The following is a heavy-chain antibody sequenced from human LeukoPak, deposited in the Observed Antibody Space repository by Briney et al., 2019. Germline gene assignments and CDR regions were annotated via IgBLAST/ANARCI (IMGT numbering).Heavy chain of an antibody. J-gene: IGHJ4*02. V-gene: IGHV3-7*01. CDR3: ARSLIVVVITQSFDY. CDR2: IKQDGSEK. Sequence: GGSLRLSCAASGFTFSSYWMSWVRQAPGKGLEWVANIKQDGSEKYYVDSVKGRFTSSRDNAKNSLYLKMNSLRAEDTAVYYCARSLIVVVITQSFDYWGQGTLVTVSS. CDR1: GFTFSSYW. D-gene: IGHD3-22*01.